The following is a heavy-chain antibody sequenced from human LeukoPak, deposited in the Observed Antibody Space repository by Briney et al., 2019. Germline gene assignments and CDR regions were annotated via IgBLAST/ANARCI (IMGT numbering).Heavy chain of an antibody. V-gene: IGHV3-48*03. J-gene: IGHJ6*04. Sequence: QPGGSLRLSCAASGFTFSSYEMNWVRQAPGKGLEWVSYISSSGSTIYYADSVKGRFTISRDNAKNSLYLQMNSLRAEDTAVYYCARESGLFRQRYGMDVWGKGTTVTVSS. CDR3: ARESGLFRQRYGMDV. CDR2: ISSSGSTI. D-gene: IGHD3-10*01. CDR1: GFTFSSYE.